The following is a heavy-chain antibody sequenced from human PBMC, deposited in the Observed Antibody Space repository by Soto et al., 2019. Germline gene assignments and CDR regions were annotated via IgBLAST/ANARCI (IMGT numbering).Heavy chain of an antibody. D-gene: IGHD5-12*01. CDR1: GYTFTSYD. CDR2: INPSGGRT. CDR3: ARGYSGYDRNFDY. J-gene: IGHJ4*02. Sequence: ASVKVSCKASGYTFTSYDMHWVRQAPGQGLEWMGIINPSGGRTSYAQKFQGRVTMTEDTSTDTAYMELSSLRSEDTAVYYCARGYSGYDRNFDYWGQGTLVTVSS. V-gene: IGHV1-46*01.